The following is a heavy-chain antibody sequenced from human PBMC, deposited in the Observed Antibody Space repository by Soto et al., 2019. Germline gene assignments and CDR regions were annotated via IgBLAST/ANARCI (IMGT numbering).Heavy chain of an antibody. CDR1: GYTFTNDG. V-gene: IGHV1-18*01. D-gene: IGHD6-13*01. CDR2: ISAYSGNT. CDR3: ARAGVSAPGWVDY. J-gene: IGHJ4*02. Sequence: QVQLVQSGTEVKKPGASVKVSCKASGYTFTNDGISWVRQAPGQGLEWMGWISAYSGNTNYARKLQGRVTMTTDTPTSTAYMELRSLTSDDTAVYYCARAGVSAPGWVDYWGQGTLVTVSS.